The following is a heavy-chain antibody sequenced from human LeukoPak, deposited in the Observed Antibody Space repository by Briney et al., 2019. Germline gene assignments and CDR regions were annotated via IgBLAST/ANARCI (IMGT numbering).Heavy chain of an antibody. Sequence: GGSLRLSCAASGFTVSSNYMSWVRQAPGKGLEWVSVIYSGGSTYYADSGKVRFTISRDNSKNTLYFQMNSLRAEDTAVYYCASASGGYSYGDYYFDYWGQGTLVTVSS. D-gene: IGHD5-18*01. CDR3: ASASGGYSYGDYYFDY. J-gene: IGHJ4*02. CDR1: GFTVSSNY. CDR2: IYSGGST. V-gene: IGHV3-53*01.